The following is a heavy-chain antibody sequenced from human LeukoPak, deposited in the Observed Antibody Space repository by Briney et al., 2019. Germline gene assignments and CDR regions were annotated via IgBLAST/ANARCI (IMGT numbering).Heavy chain of an antibody. CDR1: GFTVSSNY. V-gene: IGHV3-53*05. CDR3: ARVDTVMAYYFDL. Sequence: PGGSLRLSCAASGFTVSSNYMSWVRQAPGKGLEWVSVIYSGGSTYYADSVKGRFTISRDNSKNTLYLQMNSLGAEDTAVYYCARVDTVMAYYFDLWGEGTLVTVSS. J-gene: IGHJ4*02. D-gene: IGHD5-18*01. CDR2: IYSGGST.